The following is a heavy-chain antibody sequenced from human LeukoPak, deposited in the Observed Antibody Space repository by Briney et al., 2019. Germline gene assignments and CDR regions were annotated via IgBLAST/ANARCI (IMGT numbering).Heavy chain of an antibody. CDR1: GFTFNNAW. V-gene: IGHV3-15*01. J-gene: IGHJ4*02. CDR2: IKSKTDGGTT. CDR3: TTGQGSWYPYYFDY. D-gene: IGHD6-13*01. Sequence: PGGSLRLSCAASGFTFNNAWMSWVRQAPGKGLEWVGRIKSKTDGGTTDYAAPVKGRFTISRDDSKNTQYLQMNSLKTEDTAVYYCTTGQGSWYPYYFDYWGQGTLVTVSS.